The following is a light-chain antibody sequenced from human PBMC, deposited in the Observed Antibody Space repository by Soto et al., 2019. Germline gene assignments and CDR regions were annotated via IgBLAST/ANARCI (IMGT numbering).Light chain of an antibody. Sequence: QSVLTQPASVSGSPGQSITLSCTGTSSDVGGYNYVSWYQQHPGKAPKLMIYEVSNRPSGVSNRFSGSKSGNTASLTISGLQAEDEADYYCSSYTSSSIYVFGTGTKLTVL. J-gene: IGLJ1*01. V-gene: IGLV2-14*01. CDR2: EVS. CDR3: SSYTSSSIYV. CDR1: SSDVGGYNY.